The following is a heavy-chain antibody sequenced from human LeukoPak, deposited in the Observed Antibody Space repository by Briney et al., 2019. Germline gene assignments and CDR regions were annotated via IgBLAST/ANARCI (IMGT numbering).Heavy chain of an antibody. Sequence: ASVKVSCKASGYTFTGYYMHWVRQAPGQGLEWMGWINPNSGGTNYAQKFQGRVTMTRDTSISTAYMELSRLRSDDTAVYYCARDDGGIAAAPYYYYYSMDVWGQGTTVTVSS. J-gene: IGHJ6*02. V-gene: IGHV1-2*02. CDR3: ARDDGGIAAAPYYYYYSMDV. CDR2: INPNSGGT. CDR1: GYTFTGYY. D-gene: IGHD6-13*01.